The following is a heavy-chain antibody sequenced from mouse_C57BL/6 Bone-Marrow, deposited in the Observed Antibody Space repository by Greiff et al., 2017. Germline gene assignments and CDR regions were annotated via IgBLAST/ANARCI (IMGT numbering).Heavy chain of an antibody. J-gene: IGHJ1*03. CDR2: IDPSDGYT. D-gene: IGHD1-1*02. CDR1: GYTFTSYW. CDR3: AREGGYYWYFDV. Sequence: VQLQQPGAELVMPGASVKLSCKASGYTFTSYWMHWVKQRPGQGLEWIGKIDPSDGYTNYNQKFKGKATLTVDKSSSTAYMEIRSLTSEDSAVXYCAREGGYYWYFDVWGTGTTVTVSS. V-gene: IGHV1-69*01.